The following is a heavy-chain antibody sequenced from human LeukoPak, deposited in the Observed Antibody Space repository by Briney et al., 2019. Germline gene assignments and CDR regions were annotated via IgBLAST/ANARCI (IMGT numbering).Heavy chain of an antibody. CDR1: GFTFSSYA. CDR2: ISYDGSNK. Sequence: PGGSLRLSCAASGFTFSSYAMHWVRQAPGKGLEWVAFISYDGSNKYYADSVKGRFTISRDNSKNTLYLQMNSLRAEDTAVYYCAREETWFSTTWYYFDYWGQGTLVTASS. V-gene: IGHV3-30*04. J-gene: IGHJ4*02. CDR3: AREETWFSTTWYYFDY. D-gene: IGHD2-2*01.